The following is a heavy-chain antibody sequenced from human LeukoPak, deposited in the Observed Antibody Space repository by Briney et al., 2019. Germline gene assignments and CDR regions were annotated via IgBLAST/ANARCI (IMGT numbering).Heavy chain of an antibody. Sequence: SETLSLTCTVSGGSISSGSYYWSWIRQPAGKGLEWIGRIYTSGSTNYNPSLKSRVTISVDTSKNQFSLKLSSVTAADTAVYYCARDGTYGDYVWYFDLGGRGTLVTVSS. CDR2: IYTSGST. CDR1: GGSISSGSYY. D-gene: IGHD4-17*01. J-gene: IGHJ2*01. V-gene: IGHV4-61*02. CDR3: ARDGTYGDYVWYFDL.